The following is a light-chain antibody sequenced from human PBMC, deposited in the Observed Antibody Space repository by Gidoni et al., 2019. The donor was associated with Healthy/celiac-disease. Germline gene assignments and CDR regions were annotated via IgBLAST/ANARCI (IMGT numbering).Light chain of an antibody. CDR1: QSISSY. V-gene: IGKV1-39*01. CDR3: QQSYSTPWT. Sequence: DIQMTQSPSSLSASVGDRVTITCRASQSISSYLNWYQQKPGKAPKLLIYAASSLQSGVPSRFSGSGYGTEFTLTISSLQPEDFATYYCQQSYSTPWTFGQXTKVEIK. J-gene: IGKJ1*01. CDR2: AAS.